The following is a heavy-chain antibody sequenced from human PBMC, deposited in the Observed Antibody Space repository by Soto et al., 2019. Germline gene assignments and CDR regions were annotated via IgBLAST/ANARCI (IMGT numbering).Heavy chain of an antibody. CDR3: ARDSTPGGNWFDP. D-gene: IGHD3-16*01. CDR2: IYHSGST. Sequence: NPAESLALTCAVSGGCMSSRRGWSWVRQPPGKGLEWIGEIYHSGSTNYNPSLKSRVTISVDKSKNQFSLKLSSVTAADTAVYYCARDSTPGGNWFDPWGQGTLVTVSS. CDR1: GGCMSSRRG. J-gene: IGHJ5*02. V-gene: IGHV4-4*02.